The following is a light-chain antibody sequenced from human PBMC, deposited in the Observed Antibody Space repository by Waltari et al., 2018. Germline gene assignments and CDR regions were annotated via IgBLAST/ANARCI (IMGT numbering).Light chain of an antibody. CDR2: KDS. CDR1: ALPNQF. Sequence: SYALTQPSSVSVSPGQTATITCSGDALPNQFAYWYQKKPGQAPVLIIYKDSRRASGIPELFSGSTSGTTVTLTISGVQEEDEADYYCHSSDTSGADVFGPGTKVIVL. V-gene: IGLV3-25*03. CDR3: HSSDTSGADV. J-gene: IGLJ1*01.